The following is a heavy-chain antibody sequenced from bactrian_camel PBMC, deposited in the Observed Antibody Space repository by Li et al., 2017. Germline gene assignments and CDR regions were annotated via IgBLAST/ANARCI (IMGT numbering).Heavy chain of an antibody. J-gene: IGHJ6*01. Sequence: HVQLVESGGGSVQSGGSFTLSCAASGYIDNDYCMGWIRQAEGKQREGVAAMSSDGSISYLDSVKGRFTISRGAARNTVTLQMNNLQPDDTARYYCVASTYFTCSYQTLQFGAWDQGTQVTVS. CDR3: VASTYFTCSYQTLQFGA. D-gene: IGHD2*01. CDR2: MSSDGSI. V-gene: IGHV3S53*01. CDR1: GYIDNDYC.